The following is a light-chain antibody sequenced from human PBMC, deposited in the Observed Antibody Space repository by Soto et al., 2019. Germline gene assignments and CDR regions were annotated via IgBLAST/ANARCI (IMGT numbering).Light chain of an antibody. CDR1: SSDVGSYNL. J-gene: IGLJ3*02. CDR3: SSDTGTSPPLV. Sequence: QSALTQPASVSGSPGQSITISCTGTSSDVGSYNLVSWYQQHPDKAPKLMISEVSNRPSGVSNRFSGSKSGNTASLTISWLQAEDVADYYCSSDTGTSPPLVFGGGTKLTVL. V-gene: IGLV2-14*02. CDR2: EVS.